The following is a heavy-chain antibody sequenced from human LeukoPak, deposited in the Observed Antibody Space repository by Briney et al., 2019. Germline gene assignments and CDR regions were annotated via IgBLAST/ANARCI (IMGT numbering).Heavy chain of an antibody. Sequence: PGGSLRLSCAASGFTFSTYWMAWVRQAPGKGLEWVANIKGDESARHQADSVKGRFIIFRDNTQNSVYLQMNSLRGEDTAIYYCARDVVGSLDYWGQGTLVTVSS. V-gene: IGHV3-7*01. D-gene: IGHD1-26*01. CDR2: IKGDESAR. CDR3: ARDVVGSLDY. J-gene: IGHJ4*02. CDR1: GFTFSTYW.